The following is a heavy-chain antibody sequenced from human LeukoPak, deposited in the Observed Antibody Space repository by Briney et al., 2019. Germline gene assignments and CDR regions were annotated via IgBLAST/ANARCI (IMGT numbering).Heavy chain of an antibody. D-gene: IGHD3-10*01. CDR2: IYTSGST. CDR1: GGSISSYY. V-gene: IGHV4-4*07. Sequence: SETLSLTCTVSGGSISSYYWSWIRQPAGKGLEWIGRIYTSGSTNYNPSLKSRVTMSVDTSKNQFSLKLSSVTAADTAVYYCARSAYYYGSGSPSYYMDVWGKGTTVTISS. CDR3: ARSAYYYGSGSPSYYMDV. J-gene: IGHJ6*03.